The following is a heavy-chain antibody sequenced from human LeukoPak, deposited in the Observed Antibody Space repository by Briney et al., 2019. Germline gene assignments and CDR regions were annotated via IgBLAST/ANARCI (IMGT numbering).Heavy chain of an antibody. J-gene: IGHJ5*02. CDR1: GGSISSYY. Sequence: PSETLSLTCTVPGGSISSYYWSWIRQPPGKGLEWIGYIYYSGSTNYNPSLKSRVTISVDMSKNHFSLKLSSVTAADTAVYYCARVVAKDWFDPWGQGSLVTVSS. CDR2: IYYSGST. D-gene: IGHD2-15*01. V-gene: IGHV4-59*01. CDR3: ARVVAKDWFDP.